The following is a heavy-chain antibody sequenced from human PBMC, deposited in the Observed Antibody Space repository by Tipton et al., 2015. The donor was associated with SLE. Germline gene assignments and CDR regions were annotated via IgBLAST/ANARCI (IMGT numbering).Heavy chain of an antibody. Sequence: TLSLTCNVSGASFSSSYWSWIRQPAGKGLEWIGRIYTSGATDDNPSNKSRVTMSVDMSKNQIFLKMTSVTAADSAVYFCARVWLNNAFDIWGQGTRVTVSS. CDR3: ARVWLNNAFDI. D-gene: IGHD2/OR15-2a*01. CDR1: GASFSSSY. J-gene: IGHJ3*02. V-gene: IGHV4-4*07. CDR2: IYTSGAT.